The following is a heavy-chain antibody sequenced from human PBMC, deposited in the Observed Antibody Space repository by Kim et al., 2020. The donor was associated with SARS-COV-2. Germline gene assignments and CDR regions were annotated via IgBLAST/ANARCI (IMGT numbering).Heavy chain of an antibody. CDR3: ARRYDFWSGPNYYYYYMDV. J-gene: IGHJ6*03. V-gene: IGHV3-30-3*01. CDR1: GFTFSSYA. CDR2: ISYDGSNK. D-gene: IGHD3-3*01. Sequence: GGSLRLSCAASGFTFSSYAMHWVRQAPGKGLEGVAVISYDGSNKYYADSVKGRFTISRDNSKNTLYLQMNSLRAEDTAVYYCARRYDFWSGPNYYYYYMDVWGKGTTVTVSS.